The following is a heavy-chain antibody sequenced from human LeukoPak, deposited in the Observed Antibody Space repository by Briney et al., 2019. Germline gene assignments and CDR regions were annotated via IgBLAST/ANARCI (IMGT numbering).Heavy chain of an antibody. Sequence: ASVKVSVKASVYTFTSYGISWVGQAPGQGLEGMGRISAYNGNTNYAQKLQGRVTMTTDTSTSTAYMELRSLRSDDTAVYYCARQFGSGSYYYYFDYWGQGTLVTVSS. D-gene: IGHD3-10*01. CDR2: ISAYNGNT. CDR3: ARQFGSGSYYYYFDY. V-gene: IGHV1-18*01. CDR1: VYTFTSYG. J-gene: IGHJ4*02.